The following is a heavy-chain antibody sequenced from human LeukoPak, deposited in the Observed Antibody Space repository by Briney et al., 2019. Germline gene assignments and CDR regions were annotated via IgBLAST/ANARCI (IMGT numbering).Heavy chain of an antibody. V-gene: IGHV3-23*01. J-gene: IGHJ3*02. CDR1: GFTFSSYA. Sequence: GGSLRLSCAASGFTFSSYAMSWVRQAPGKGLEWVSAISGSGGSTYYADSVKGRFTISRDNSKNTLYLQMNSLRAEDTAVYYCAKEKVTAILRLDAFDIWGQGTMVTVSS. CDR2: ISGSGGST. D-gene: IGHD2-21*02. CDR3: AKEKVTAILRLDAFDI.